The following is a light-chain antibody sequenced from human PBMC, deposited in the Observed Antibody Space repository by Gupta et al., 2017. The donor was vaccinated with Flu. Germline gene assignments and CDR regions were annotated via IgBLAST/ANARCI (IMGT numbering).Light chain of an antibody. CDR2: EVS. V-gene: IGLV2-14*01. CDR3: SSYTSSSTRV. CDR1: SSDVGGYNY. J-gene: IGLJ2*01. Sequence: QSALTQPATVSGYTGQSITISCTGTSSDVGGYNYFSLYQQHPGKAPKLMIYEVSNRPSGVSNRFSGSQSGNTASLTISGLQAEDEADYYCSSYTSSSTRVFGGGTKLTVL.